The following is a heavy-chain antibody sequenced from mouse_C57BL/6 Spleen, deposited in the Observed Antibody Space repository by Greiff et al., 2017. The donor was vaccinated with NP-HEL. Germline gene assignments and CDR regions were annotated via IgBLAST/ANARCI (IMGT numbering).Heavy chain of an antibody. V-gene: IGHV14-2*01. D-gene: IGHD2-3*01. CDR1: GFNIKDYY. Sequence: DVKLVESGAELVKPGASVKLSCTASGFNIKDYYMHWVKQRTEQGLEWIGRIDPEDGETKYAPKFQGKATITADTSSNTAYLQLSSLTSEDTAVYYCARSDGQGAMDYWGQGTSVTVSS. CDR2: IDPEDGET. CDR3: ARSDGQGAMDY. J-gene: IGHJ4*01.